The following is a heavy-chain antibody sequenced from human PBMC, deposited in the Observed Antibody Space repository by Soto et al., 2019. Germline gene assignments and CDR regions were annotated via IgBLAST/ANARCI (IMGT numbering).Heavy chain of an antibody. CDR3: AREHSVENWNYGDDAFDI. CDR1: GFTFSSYE. J-gene: IGHJ3*02. D-gene: IGHD1-7*01. CDR2: ISSSGSTI. V-gene: IGHV3-48*03. Sequence: PVGSLRLSCAASGFTFSSYEMNWVRQAPGKGLEWVSYISSSGSTIYYADSVKGRFTISRDNAKNSLYLQMNSLRAEDTAVYYCAREHSVENWNYGDDAFDIWGQGTMVTVSS.